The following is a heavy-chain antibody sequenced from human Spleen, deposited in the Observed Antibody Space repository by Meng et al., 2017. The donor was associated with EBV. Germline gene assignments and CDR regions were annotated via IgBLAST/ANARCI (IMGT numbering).Heavy chain of an antibody. D-gene: IGHD1/OR15-1a*01. CDR2: INHSEGT. J-gene: IGHJ4*02. V-gene: IGHV4-34*01. CDR1: GGFFSGYY. CDR3: ATGPTGGLQVGTFRD. Sequence: QVQLQQWGAGLFKPSVTLALPCAVYGGFFSGYYCTWIRQPPGKGLEWLGEINHSEGTRYNPSLKSRVTISLDPSKTQFSLRLSSVTAADTAVYYCATGPTGGLQVGTFRDWGQGTLVTVSS.